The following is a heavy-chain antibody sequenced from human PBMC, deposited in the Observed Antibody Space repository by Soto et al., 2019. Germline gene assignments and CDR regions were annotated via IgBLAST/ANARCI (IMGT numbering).Heavy chain of an antibody. CDR2: IYYSGST. J-gene: IGHJ6*02. D-gene: IGHD4-4*01. CDR1: GGSISSGGYY. V-gene: IGHV4-31*03. CDR3: ARDRVTTLGGRDV. Sequence: SETLSLTCTVSGGSISSGGYYWSWIRQHPGKGLEWIGYIYYSGSTYYNPSLKSRVTISVDTSKNQFSLKLSSVTAADTAVYYCARDRVTTLGGRDVWGQGTTVTVSS.